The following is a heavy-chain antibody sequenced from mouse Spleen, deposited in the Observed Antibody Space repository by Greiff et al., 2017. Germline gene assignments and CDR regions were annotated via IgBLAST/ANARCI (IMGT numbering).Heavy chain of an antibody. D-gene: IGHD2-1*01. CDR1: GFTFSDYY. CDR3: ARDGVYGNPFDY. V-gene: IGHV5-16*01. CDR2: INYDGSST. J-gene: IGHJ2*01. Sequence: EVKLVESEGGLVQPGSSMKLSCTASGFTFSDYYMAWVRQVPEKGLEWVANINYDGSSTYYLDSLKSRFIISRDNAKNILYLQMSSLKSEDTATYYCARDGVYGNPFDYWGQGTTLTVSS.